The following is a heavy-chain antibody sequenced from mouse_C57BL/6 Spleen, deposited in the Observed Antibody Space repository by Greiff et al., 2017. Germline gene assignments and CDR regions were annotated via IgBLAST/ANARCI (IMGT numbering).Heavy chain of an antibody. J-gene: IGHJ1*03. V-gene: IGHV1-82*01. CDR1: GYAFSSSW. CDR2: IYPGDGDT. D-gene: IGHD2-5*01. CDR3: VHSNVGWYFDV. Sequence: QVQLKQSGPELVKPGASVKISCKASGYAFSSSWMNWVKQRPGKGLEWIGRIYPGDGDTNYNGKFKGKATLTADKSSSTAYMQLSSLTSEDSAVYFCVHSNVGWYFDVWGTGTTVTVSS.